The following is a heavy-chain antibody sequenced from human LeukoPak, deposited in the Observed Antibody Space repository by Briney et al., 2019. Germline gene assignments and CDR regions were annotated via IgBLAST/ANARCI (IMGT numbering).Heavy chain of an antibody. CDR2: IIPIFGIA. CDR3: ARERGTYYYDSSGYYS. D-gene: IGHD3-22*01. V-gene: IGHV1-69*04. Sequence: ASVKVSCKASGGTFSSYAISWVRQAPGQGLEWMGRIIPIFGIANYAQKFQGRVTITADKSTSTAYMELSSLRSEDTAVYHCARERGTYYYDSSGYYSWGQGTLVTVSS. CDR1: GGTFSSYA. J-gene: IGHJ4*02.